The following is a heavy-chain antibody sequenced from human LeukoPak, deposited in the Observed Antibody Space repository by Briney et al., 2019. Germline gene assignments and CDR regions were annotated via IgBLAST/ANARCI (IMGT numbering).Heavy chain of an antibody. CDR2: ISYDGSNK. V-gene: IGHV3-30*18. CDR1: GFTFSSYG. D-gene: IGHD3-10*01. J-gene: IGHJ4*02. Sequence: GRSLRLSCAASGFTFSSYGMHWVRQAPGEGLEWVAVISYDGSNKYYADSVKGRFTISRDNSKNTLYLQMNSLRAEDTAVYYCAKGDLWFGVLSRQFDYWGQGTLVTVSS. CDR3: AKGDLWFGVLSRQFDY.